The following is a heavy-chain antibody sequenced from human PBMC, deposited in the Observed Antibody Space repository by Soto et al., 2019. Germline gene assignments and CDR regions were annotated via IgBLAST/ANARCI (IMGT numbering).Heavy chain of an antibody. CDR1: GGSFSGYS. V-gene: IGHV4-34*01. J-gene: IGHJ6*02. D-gene: IGHD5-18*01. CDR3: ARVLRRDTAMVGYYYYYGMDV. CDR2: INHSGST. Sequence: KTXETLALTCAVYGGSFSGYSWSWIRQPPGKGLEWIGEINHSGSTNYNPSLKSRVTISVDTSKNQFSLKLSSVTAADTAVYYCARVLRRDTAMVGYYYYYGMDVWGQGTTVTVSS.